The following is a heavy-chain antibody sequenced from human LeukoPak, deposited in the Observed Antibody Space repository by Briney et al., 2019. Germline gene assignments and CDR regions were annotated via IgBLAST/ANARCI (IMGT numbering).Heavy chain of an antibody. V-gene: IGHV3-43*02. CDR3: AKESGKFDY. J-gene: IGHJ4*02. CDR2: ISADGGST. CDR1: GINFADYA. Sequence: GGSLRLSCVVSGINFADYAMHWFRQPPGKGLEWVSLISADGGSTFSADSVRGRFSISRDNSKNSLYLQMNSLRSEDTAMYYCAKESGKFDYWGQGTLVAVSS.